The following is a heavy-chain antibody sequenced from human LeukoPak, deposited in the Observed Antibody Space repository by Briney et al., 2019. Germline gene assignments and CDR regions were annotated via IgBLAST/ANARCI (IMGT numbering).Heavy chain of an antibody. Sequence: GGSLRLSCAASGFTFSSYAMHWVRQAPGKGLEWVAVISYDGSNKYYADSVKGRFTISRDNSKNTLYLQMNSLRAEDTAVYYCAKGLQAKVQYFDYWGQGTLVTVSS. D-gene: IGHD4-11*01. CDR2: ISYDGSNK. V-gene: IGHV3-30*04. CDR3: AKGLQAKVQYFDY. CDR1: GFTFSSYA. J-gene: IGHJ4*02.